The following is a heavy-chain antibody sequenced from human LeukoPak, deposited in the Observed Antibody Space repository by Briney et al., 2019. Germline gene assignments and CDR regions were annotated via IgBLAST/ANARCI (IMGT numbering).Heavy chain of an antibody. Sequence: PGGSLRLSCAASGFTFSSYGMHWVRQAPGKGLEWVAFIRYDGSNKYYADSVKGQFTISRDNSKNTLYLQMNSLRAEDTAVYYCAKDHKKRGVTSDYWGQGTLVTVSS. J-gene: IGHJ4*02. CDR3: AKDHKKRGVTSDY. D-gene: IGHD4-17*01. V-gene: IGHV3-30*02. CDR1: GFTFSSYG. CDR2: IRYDGSNK.